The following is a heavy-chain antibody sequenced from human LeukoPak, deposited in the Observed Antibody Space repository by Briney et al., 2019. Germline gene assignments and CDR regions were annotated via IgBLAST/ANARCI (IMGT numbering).Heavy chain of an antibody. CDR3: TKGTDSRIDY. CDR1: GFTFDDYA. J-gene: IGHJ4*02. CDR2: ISWNSGSI. V-gene: IGHV3-9*01. Sequence: PGRSLRLSCAASGFTFDDYAMHWVRQAPGKGLEWVSGISWNSGSIGYADSVKGRFTISRDNAKNSLYLQMNSLRAEDTALYYCTKGTDSRIDYWVQGSLVSVSS. D-gene: IGHD6-13*01.